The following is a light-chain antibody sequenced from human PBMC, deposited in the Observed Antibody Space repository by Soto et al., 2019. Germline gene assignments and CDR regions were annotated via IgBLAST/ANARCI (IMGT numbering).Light chain of an antibody. V-gene: IGKV1-5*01. J-gene: IGKJ1*01. CDR3: QQYNSYPWT. Sequence: DIQMTQSPSTRSASLGDRGTINCRASQSISGWLAWYQQKPGKAPKXXXYDVSSLESGVPSRFSGSGSGTEFTLTISSLKPDDFATYYCQQYNSYPWTFGQGTKVDIK. CDR1: QSISGW. CDR2: DVS.